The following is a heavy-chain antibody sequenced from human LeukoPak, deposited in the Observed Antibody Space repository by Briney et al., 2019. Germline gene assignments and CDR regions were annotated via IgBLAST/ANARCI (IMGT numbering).Heavy chain of an antibody. CDR2: IDGYGTTT. V-gene: IGHV3-74*01. CDR3: ARDSGADRRYFDL. CDR1: GFTFNSYL. D-gene: IGHD7-27*01. Sequence: GGSLRLSCAASGFTFNSYLMNWVRQAPGKGRVWVSRIDGYGTTTSYEDSVQGRFTIYRDNAKNTLYLQMNSLRAEDTAVYYCARDSGADRRYFDLLGRGTLVTVSS. J-gene: IGHJ2*01.